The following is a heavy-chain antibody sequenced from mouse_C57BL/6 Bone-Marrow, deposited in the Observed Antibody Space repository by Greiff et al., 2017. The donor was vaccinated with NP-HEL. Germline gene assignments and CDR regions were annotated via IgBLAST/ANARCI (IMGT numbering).Heavy chain of an antibody. CDR2: IDPETGGT. CDR1: GYTFTDYE. Sequence: VQLQQSGAELVRPGASVTLSCKASGYTFTDYEMHWVKQTPVHGLEWIGAIDPETGGTAYNQKFKGKAILTADKSSSTAYMELRSLTSEDSAVYYCTSTTIPTFYYFDYWGQGTTLTVSS. J-gene: IGHJ2*01. V-gene: IGHV1-15*01. D-gene: IGHD1-1*01. CDR3: TSTTIPTFYYFDY.